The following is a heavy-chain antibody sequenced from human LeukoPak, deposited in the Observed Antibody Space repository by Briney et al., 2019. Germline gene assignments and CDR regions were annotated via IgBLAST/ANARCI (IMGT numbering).Heavy chain of an antibody. CDR2: IFGSGGSA. J-gene: IGHJ4*02. Sequence: HPGGSLRLSCAASGFTFNSYAMYWVRQAPGKGLEWVSGIFGSGGSAHYADSVKGRFGISRDNSKNRVYLQMNSLRAEDTAVYCAKTATGYSSGHYPGWPVDYWGQGTLVTVSS. V-gene: IGHV3-23*01. D-gene: IGHD6-19*01. CDR3: AKTATGYSSGHYPGWPVDY. CDR1: GFTFNSYA.